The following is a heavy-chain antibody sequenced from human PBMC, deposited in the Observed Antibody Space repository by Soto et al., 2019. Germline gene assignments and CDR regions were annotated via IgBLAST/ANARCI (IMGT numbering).Heavy chain of an antibody. CDR1: GYRFTSYG. Sequence: ASVKVSCKASGYRFTSYGIGWVRQAPGQGLEWMGWINAYNGSTNYAQNLQGRVTLTTDTSTSTAYMELRSLRSNDTAVYYCAMVDVYVTPSPQDVWGPGTTVTVSS. CDR3: AMVDVYVTPSPQDV. D-gene: IGHD3-16*01. J-gene: IGHJ6*02. V-gene: IGHV1-18*01. CDR2: INAYNGST.